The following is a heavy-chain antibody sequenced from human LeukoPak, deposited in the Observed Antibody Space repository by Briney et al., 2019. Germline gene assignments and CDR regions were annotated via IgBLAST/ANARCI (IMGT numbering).Heavy chain of an antibody. CDR3: ARDQVECTGGTCQSRVGFDF. CDR2: IYHSGRS. CDR1: GDSINSLDL. D-gene: IGHD2-8*02. J-gene: IGHJ4*02. Sequence: SETLSLTCTVSGDSINSLDLWSWVRQHPGRGLEWIGYIYHSGRSYYNPSLKSRITMSVDTSKNQFSLNLSSVTAADTAVYYCARDQVECTGGTCQSRVGFDFWGQGTLVTVSS. V-gene: IGHV4-31*02.